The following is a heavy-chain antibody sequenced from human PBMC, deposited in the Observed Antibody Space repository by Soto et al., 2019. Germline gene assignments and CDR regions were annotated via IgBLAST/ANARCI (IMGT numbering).Heavy chain of an antibody. CDR1: GGSFSGYY. J-gene: IGHJ5*02. D-gene: IGHD2-8*01. CDR3: ARGSRVKYCTNGVCYSGGWFDP. Sequence: PSETLSLTCAVYGGSFSGYYWSWIRQPPGKGLEWIGEINHSGSTNYNPSLKSRVTISVDTSKNQFSLKLSSVTAADTAVYYCARGSRVKYCTNGVCYSGGWFDPWGQGTLVTVSS. CDR2: INHSGST. V-gene: IGHV4-34*01.